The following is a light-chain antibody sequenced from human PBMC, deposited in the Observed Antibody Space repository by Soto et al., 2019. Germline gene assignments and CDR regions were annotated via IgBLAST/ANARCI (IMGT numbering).Light chain of an antibody. CDR1: QGSATY. CDR3: LKYNGAPWT. V-gene: IGKV1-27*01. Sequence: DIQMTKSPASLSASVGDRVSITCRENQGSATYVAWYQQKPCKVPKILISAASTLQSGVPSRFSAAGTGIEFTLTIYSLQPEDVATYFCLKYNGAPWTFGQGTEVEI. J-gene: IGKJ1*01. CDR2: AAS.